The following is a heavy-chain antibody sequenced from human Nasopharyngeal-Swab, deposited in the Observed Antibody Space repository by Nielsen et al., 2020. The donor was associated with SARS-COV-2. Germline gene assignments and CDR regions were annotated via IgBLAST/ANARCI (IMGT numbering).Heavy chain of an antibody. CDR3: TTQLGDAFDI. J-gene: IGHJ3*02. Sequence: SVKVSCKTSGGSFSSYAISWVRQAPGQGLEWMGGIIPIFGTANYAQKFQGRVTITADESTSTAYMELSSLRSEDTAVYYCTTQLGDAFDIWGQGTMVTVSS. D-gene: IGHD6-6*01. V-gene: IGHV1-69*13. CDR1: GGSFSSYA. CDR2: IIPIFGTA.